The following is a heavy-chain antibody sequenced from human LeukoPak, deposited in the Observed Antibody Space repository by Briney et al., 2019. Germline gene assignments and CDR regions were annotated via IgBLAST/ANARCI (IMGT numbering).Heavy chain of an antibody. CDR1: GFTFSSYA. CDR3: ARGADSSGDHLDY. Sequence: GGSLRLSCAASGFTFSSYAMHWVRQAPGKGLEWVAVISYDGSNKYYADSVKGRFTISRDNSKNTLYLQMNSLRAEDTAVYYCARGADSSGDHLDYWGQGTLVTVSS. D-gene: IGHD3-22*01. V-gene: IGHV3-30-3*01. J-gene: IGHJ4*02. CDR2: ISYDGSNK.